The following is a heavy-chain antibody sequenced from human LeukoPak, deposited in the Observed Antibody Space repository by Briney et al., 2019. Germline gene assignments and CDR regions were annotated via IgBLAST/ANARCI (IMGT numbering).Heavy chain of an antibody. J-gene: IGHJ3*02. V-gene: IGHV1-69*05. CDR2: IIPIFGTA. CDR1: GGTFSSYA. D-gene: IGHD3-16*02. Sequence: ASVTVSCKASGGTFSSYAISWVRQAPGQGLEWMGGIIPIFGTANYAQKFQGRVTITTDESTSTAYMELSSLRSEDTAVYYCARDRAYVWGSYRSRGAFDIWGQGTMVTVSS. CDR3: ARDRAYVWGSYRSRGAFDI.